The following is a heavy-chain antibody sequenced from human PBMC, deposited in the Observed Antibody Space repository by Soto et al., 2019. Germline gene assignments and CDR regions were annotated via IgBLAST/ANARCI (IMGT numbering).Heavy chain of an antibody. CDR3: ASHDIVVVPAAIRNWFDP. D-gene: IGHD2-2*02. CDR1: GGSISSSSYY. CDR2: IYYSGST. J-gene: IGHJ5*02. V-gene: IGHV4-39*01. Sequence: PSETLSLTCTVSGGSISSSSYYWGWIRQPPGKGLEWIGSIYYSGSTYYNPSLKSRVTISVDTSKNQFSLKLSSVTAADTAVYYCASHDIVVVPAAIRNWFDPWGQGTLVTVSS.